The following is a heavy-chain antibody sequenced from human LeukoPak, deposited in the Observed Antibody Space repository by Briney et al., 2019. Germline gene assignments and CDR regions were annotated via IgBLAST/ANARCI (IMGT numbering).Heavy chain of an antibody. CDR2: INPSSGGT. Sequence: ASVKVSCKASGYTFTGYYMHWVRQAPGQGLEWMGWINPSSGGTNYAQKFQGRVTMTRDTSISTAYMELSRLGSDDTAVYYCARDRRIVGVDYWGQGTLVTVSS. V-gene: IGHV1-2*02. D-gene: IGHD1-26*01. CDR3: ARDRRIVGVDY. J-gene: IGHJ4*02. CDR1: GYTFTGYY.